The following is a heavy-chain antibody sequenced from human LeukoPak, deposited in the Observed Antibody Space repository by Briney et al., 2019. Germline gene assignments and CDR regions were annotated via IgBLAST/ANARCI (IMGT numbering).Heavy chain of an antibody. J-gene: IGHJ6*03. V-gene: IGHV4-4*02. CDR2: IYHSGST. CDR1: GVSISSGNW. Sequence: SETLSLTCAVSGVSISSGNWWTWVRQPPGKGLEWIGEIYHSGSTNYNPSLKSRVTISVDTSKNQFSLKLTSVTAADTAVYYCARTTEGGYTYGYFYYYYMDVWGKGTTVTISS. D-gene: IGHD5-18*01. CDR3: ARTTEGGYTYGYFYYYYMDV.